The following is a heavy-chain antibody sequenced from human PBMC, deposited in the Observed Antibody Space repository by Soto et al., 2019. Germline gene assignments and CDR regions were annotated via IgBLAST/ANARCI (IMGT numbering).Heavy chain of an antibody. V-gene: IGHV1-18*04. Sequence: ASVKVSCKASGYTFTSYYMHWVRQAPGQGLEWMGRINASNGNTNYAQKLQGRVTMTTDTSTSTAYMELRSLRSDDTAVYYCAREGSRWFDPWGQGTLVTVSS. CDR3: AREGSRWFDP. D-gene: IGHD6-13*01. CDR2: INASNGNT. CDR1: GYTFTSYY. J-gene: IGHJ5*02.